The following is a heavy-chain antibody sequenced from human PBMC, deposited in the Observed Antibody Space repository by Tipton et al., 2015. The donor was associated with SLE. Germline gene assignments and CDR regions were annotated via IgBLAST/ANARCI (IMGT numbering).Heavy chain of an antibody. Sequence: TLSLTCAVYGGSFSGYYWSWIRQPPGKGLEWIGEINHSGSTNYNPSLKSRVTISVDTSKNQFSLKLSSVTAADTAVYYCARGLVRSHDDFWGGSHCFGYWGQGTLVTVSS. V-gene: IGHV4-34*01. J-gene: IGHJ4*02. D-gene: IGHD3-3*01. CDR1: GGSFSGYY. CDR3: ARGLVRSHDDFWGGSHCFGY. CDR2: INHSGST.